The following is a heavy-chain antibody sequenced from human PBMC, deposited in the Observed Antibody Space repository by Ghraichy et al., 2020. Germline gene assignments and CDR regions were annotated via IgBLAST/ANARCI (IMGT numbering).Heavy chain of an antibody. J-gene: IGHJ6*02. CDR1: GFTFTSSA. CDR2: IVVGSGNT. Sequence: SVKVSCKASGFTFTSSAMQWVRQARGQRLEWIGWIVVGSGNTNYAQKFQERVTITRDMSTSTAYMELSSLRSEDTAVYYCAAAPYSGSYYYYGMDVWGQGTTVTVSS. V-gene: IGHV1-58*02. CDR3: AAAPYSGSYYYYGMDV. D-gene: IGHD1-26*01.